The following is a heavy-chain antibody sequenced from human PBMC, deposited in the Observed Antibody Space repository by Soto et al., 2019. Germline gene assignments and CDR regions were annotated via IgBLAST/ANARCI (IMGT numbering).Heavy chain of an antibody. Sequence: EVQLVESGGGLVQPGGSLNLSCAASGFSFRGSDMHWVRQAFGDGLEWVGRIKTKAESYATALAASGKGRFSLSRDDSKNMAYLEMNSLQTEDTALYYCTRRDCRGGNCYSDFDCWGQGALVTVSS. J-gene: IGHJ4*02. CDR2: IKTKAESYAT. D-gene: IGHD2-15*01. V-gene: IGHV3-73*01. CDR3: TRRDCRGGNCYSDFDC. CDR1: GFSFRGSD.